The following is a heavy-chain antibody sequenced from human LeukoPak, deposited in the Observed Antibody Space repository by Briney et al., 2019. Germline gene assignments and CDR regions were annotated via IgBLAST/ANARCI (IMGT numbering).Heavy chain of an antibody. D-gene: IGHD2-15*01. CDR3: ARLLGYCSGGSCSLYYMDV. Sequence: PGESLKISCKGSGYSFTSYWIGWVRQMPGKGLEWMGIIYPGDSDTRYSPSFQGQVTISADKSISTAYLQWSSLKVSDTAMYYCARLLGYCSGGSCSLYYMDVWGKGTTVTVSS. CDR2: IYPGDSDT. J-gene: IGHJ6*03. V-gene: IGHV5-51*01. CDR1: GYSFTSYW.